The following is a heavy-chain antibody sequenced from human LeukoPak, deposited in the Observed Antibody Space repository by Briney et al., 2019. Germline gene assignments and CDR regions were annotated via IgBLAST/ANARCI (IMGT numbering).Heavy chain of an antibody. CDR1: GFTFSTYG. Sequence: PGGSLRLSCAASGFTFSTYGMHWVRQAPGKGLEWVAVISYDGSNKYYADSVKGRFTISRDNSKNTLYLQMNSLRAEDTAVYYCATYSSSWAQAAYWGQGTLVTVSS. D-gene: IGHD6-13*01. CDR2: ISYDGSNK. J-gene: IGHJ4*02. CDR3: ATYSSSWAQAAY. V-gene: IGHV3-30*03.